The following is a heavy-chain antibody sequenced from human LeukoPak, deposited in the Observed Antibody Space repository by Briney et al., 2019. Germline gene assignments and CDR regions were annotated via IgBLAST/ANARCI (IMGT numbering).Heavy chain of an antibody. Sequence: SETLSLTCTVSGGSISSSSYYWGWIRQPPGKGLEWIGSIYYSGSTYYNPSLKSRVTISVDTSKNQFSLKLSSVTAADTAVYYCARFYDSSGYYLRSDAFDIWGQGTMVTVSS. D-gene: IGHD3-22*01. V-gene: IGHV4-39*01. CDR3: ARFYDSSGYYLRSDAFDI. J-gene: IGHJ3*02. CDR2: IYYSGST. CDR1: GGSISSSSYY.